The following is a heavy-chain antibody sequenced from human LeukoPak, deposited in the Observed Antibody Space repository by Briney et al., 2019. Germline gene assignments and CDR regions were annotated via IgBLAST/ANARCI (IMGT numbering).Heavy chain of an antibody. J-gene: IGHJ4*02. D-gene: IGHD2-2*01. CDR1: GGSLSSTSYY. V-gene: IGHV4-39*02. CDR2: IYHSGRT. CDR3: ARLSWSTSYFDS. Sequence: SETLSLTCAASGGSLSSTSYYWGWVRQPPGKGLEWIGTIYHSGRTYYNSSLKSRVTMSVDTSENHFSLRLNSVTAAETAVYYCARLSWSTSYFDSWGQGTQVTVSS.